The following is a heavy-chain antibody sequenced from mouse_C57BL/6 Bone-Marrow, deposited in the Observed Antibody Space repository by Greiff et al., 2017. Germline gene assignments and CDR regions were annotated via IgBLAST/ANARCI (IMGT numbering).Heavy chain of an antibody. V-gene: IGHV5-9*01. D-gene: IGHD6-1*01. CDR3: ARRGQLPFAY. Sequence: DVMLVESGGGLVKPGGSLKLSCAASGFTFSSYTMSWVRQTPEKRLEWVATISGGGGNTYYPDSVKGRFTISRDNAKNTLYLQMRSLRSEDTALYYCARRGQLPFAYWGQGTLVTVSA. CDR1: GFTFSSYT. J-gene: IGHJ3*01. CDR2: ISGGGGNT.